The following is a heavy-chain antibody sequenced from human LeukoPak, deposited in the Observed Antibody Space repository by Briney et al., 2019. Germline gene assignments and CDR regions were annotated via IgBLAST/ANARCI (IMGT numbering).Heavy chain of an antibody. Sequence: SEALSLTCTVSGYSISSGYYWGWIRQPPGKGLEWIGSIYHSGSTYDNPSLKSRVTISVDTSKNQFSLKLSSVTAADTAVYYCAREPGDQSGDYWGQGTLVTVSS. CDR1: GYSISSGYY. J-gene: IGHJ4*02. V-gene: IGHV4-38-2*02. D-gene: IGHD2-21*02. CDR2: IYHSGST. CDR3: AREPGDQSGDY.